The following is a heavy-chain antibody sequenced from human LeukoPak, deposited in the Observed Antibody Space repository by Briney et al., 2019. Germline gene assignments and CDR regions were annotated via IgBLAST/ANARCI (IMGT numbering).Heavy chain of an antibody. CDR3: ARERGGIAAAGSDY. J-gene: IGHJ4*02. V-gene: IGHV3-11*05. CDR1: GFTFSDYY. D-gene: IGHD6-25*01. Sequence: PGGSLRLSCAASGFTFSDYYMSWIRQAPGKGLEWVSYISSSSSYTNYADSVKGRFTISRDNANKSLYLQMDSLRAEDTGVYYCARERGGIAAAGSDYWGQGTLVTVSS. CDR2: ISSSSSYT.